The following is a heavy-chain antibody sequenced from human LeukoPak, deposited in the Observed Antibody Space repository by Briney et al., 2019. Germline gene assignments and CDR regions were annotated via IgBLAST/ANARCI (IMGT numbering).Heavy chain of an antibody. J-gene: IGHJ4*02. V-gene: IGHV3-64*01. D-gene: IGHD6-6*01. CDR2: ISSNGGST. Sequence: RGGSLRLSCAASGFTFSSYAMHWVRQAPGKGLEYVSAISSNGGSTYYANSVKGRFTISRDNSKNTLYLQMGSLRAEDMAVYYCARVAAARRSEVYYFDYWGQGTLVTVSS. CDR1: GFTFSSYA. CDR3: ARVAAARRSEVYYFDY.